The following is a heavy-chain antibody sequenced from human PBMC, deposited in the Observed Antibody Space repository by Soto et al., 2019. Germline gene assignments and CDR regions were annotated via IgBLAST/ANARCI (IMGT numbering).Heavy chain of an antibody. Sequence: HVQLQESGPRLVKPSQTLSLTCSVSGGSINSGGYYWRWIRQHPGKGLEWIGCISHSGSTYYNPSLTGRVTTSLDTSKNQVSLKLSSVTAADTAVYYCARSQWLVGYFGYWGQGTLVTVSS. V-gene: IGHV4-31*03. CDR1: GGSINSGGYY. CDR3: ARSQWLVGYFGY. D-gene: IGHD6-19*01. CDR2: ISHSGST. J-gene: IGHJ4*02.